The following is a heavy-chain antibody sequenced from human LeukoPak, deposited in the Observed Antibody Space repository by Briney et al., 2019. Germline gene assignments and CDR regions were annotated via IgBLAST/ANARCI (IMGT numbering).Heavy chain of an antibody. V-gene: IGHV4-39*07. Sequence: SETLFLTCTVSGGSISSSSYYWGWIRQPPGKGLEWIGSIYYSGSTYYNPSLKSRVTISVDTSKNQFSLKLSSVTAADTAVYYCARYYYDFWSGYSTSGQYYMDVWGKGTTVTVSS. CDR2: IYYSGST. D-gene: IGHD3-3*01. CDR1: GGSISSSSYY. CDR3: ARYYYDFWSGYSTSGQYYMDV. J-gene: IGHJ6*03.